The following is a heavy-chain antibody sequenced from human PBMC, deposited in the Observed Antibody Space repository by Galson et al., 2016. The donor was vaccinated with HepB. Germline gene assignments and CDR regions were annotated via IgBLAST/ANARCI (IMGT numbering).Heavy chain of an antibody. Sequence: SVKVSCKASGYTFTGYFIHWVRQAPGQGLEWMGWIKPNSGGTNYGQKFQGRVTMTRDTSIGAAYMELSRLGSDDTAVYYCVRGSRSSSWYLVDPYNWFDPWGQGTLVTVSS. V-gene: IGHV1-2*02. D-gene: IGHD6-13*01. CDR3: VRGSRSSSWYLVDPYNWFDP. J-gene: IGHJ5*02. CDR2: IKPNSGGT. CDR1: GYTFTGYF.